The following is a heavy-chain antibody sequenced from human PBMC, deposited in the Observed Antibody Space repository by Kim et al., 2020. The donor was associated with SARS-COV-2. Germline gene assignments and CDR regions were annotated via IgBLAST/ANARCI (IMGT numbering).Heavy chain of an antibody. J-gene: IGHJ4*02. D-gene: IGHD3-3*01. V-gene: IGHV3-23*01. Sequence: KGRFTISRDNSKNTLYLQMNSLRAEDTAVYYCAKDPGVLRFLEWLLWFDYWGQGTLVTVSS. CDR3: AKDPGVLRFLEWLLWFDY.